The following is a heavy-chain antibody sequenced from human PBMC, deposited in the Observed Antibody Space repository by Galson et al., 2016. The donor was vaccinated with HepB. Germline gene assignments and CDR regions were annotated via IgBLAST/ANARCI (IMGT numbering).Heavy chain of an antibody. D-gene: IGHD4-17*01. Sequence: SLRLSCAASGFTFTSYTMHWVRQAPGKGLEWVAVISSDGSRKYYADSVKGRFTISGEISKNTLYLQMNSLRTEDTAVYYCARDERTVPTSENWFDPWGQGTLVTVSS. V-gene: IGHV3-30-3*01. J-gene: IGHJ5*02. CDR2: ISSDGSRK. CDR1: GFTFTSYT. CDR3: ARDERTVPTSENWFDP.